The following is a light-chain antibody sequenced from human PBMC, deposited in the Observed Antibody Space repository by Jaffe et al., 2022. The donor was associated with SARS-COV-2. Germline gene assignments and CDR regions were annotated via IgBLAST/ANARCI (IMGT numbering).Light chain of an antibody. CDR1: SSNIGRNT. J-gene: IGLJ2*01. V-gene: IGLV1-44*01. CDR2: NSY. Sequence: QSVLTQPPSASGTPGQRVTLSCSGSSSNIGRNTVNWYQQLPGTAPKLLMYNSYQRPSGVPDRFSGSKSGTSASLAISGLQSEDEADYYCAARDDSLNGVVFGGGTKLTVL. CDR3: AARDDSLNGVV.